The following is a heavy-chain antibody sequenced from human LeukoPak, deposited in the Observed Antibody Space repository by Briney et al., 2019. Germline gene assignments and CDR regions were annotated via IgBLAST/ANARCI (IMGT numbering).Heavy chain of an antibody. D-gene: IGHD3-16*01. V-gene: IGHV3-21*01. CDR1: GFTFRSYS. J-gene: IGHJ4*02. CDR3: ARDLSLGAPGGFDY. Sequence: GGSLRLSCAASGFTFRSYSMNWVRQAPGKGLEWVSTISSSSTYIYYADSVKGRFTISRGNAENSVYLQMDSLRGDDTAVYYCARDLSLGAPGGFDYWGQGTLVTVSS. CDR2: ISSSSTYI.